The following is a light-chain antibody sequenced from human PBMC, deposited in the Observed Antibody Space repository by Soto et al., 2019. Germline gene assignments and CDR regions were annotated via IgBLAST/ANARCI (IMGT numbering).Light chain of an antibody. CDR2: GAS. Sequence: DILFTQSPGTLSLSPGERAILSCRASQTVNNNYLAWCQQKPGEAPRLLIYGASRRATGIPDRLSVSASGTDFTLTIRRLEPEDFAVYYCQHYGSSRTFGQGTKVDIK. J-gene: IGKJ1*01. CDR3: QHYGSSRT. CDR1: QTVNNNY. V-gene: IGKV3-20*01.